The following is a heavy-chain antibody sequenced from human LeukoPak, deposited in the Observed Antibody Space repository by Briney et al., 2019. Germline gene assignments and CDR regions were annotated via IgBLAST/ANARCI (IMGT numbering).Heavy chain of an antibody. Sequence: GGSLRLSCAASGFTSRSYSMNWVRQAPGKGLEWISYISHSGSTIYYADSMKGRFTISRDNARTSLYLQMSSLRAEDTAVYYCARDLEFSTSPQNFDYWGQGTLVTVSS. V-gene: IGHV3-48*04. CDR2: ISHSGSTI. CDR1: GFTSRSYS. J-gene: IGHJ4*02. D-gene: IGHD6-6*01. CDR3: ARDLEFSTSPQNFDY.